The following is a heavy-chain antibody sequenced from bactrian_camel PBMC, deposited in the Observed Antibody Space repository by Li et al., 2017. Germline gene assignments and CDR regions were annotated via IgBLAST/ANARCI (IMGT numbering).Heavy chain of an antibody. CDR2: IYADYGAT. Sequence: HVQLVESGGGLVQPGGSLRLSCAATGFTFSNNIISWVRQHPGKELEWVANIYADYGATHYADSVKGRFTISGDSAKNTVYLQMNSLKSEDTALYYCATRYGGRGTSDLGYWGQGTQVTVS. CDR3: ATRYGGRGTSDLGY. J-gene: IGHJ6*01. V-gene: IGHV3-2*01. CDR1: GFTFSNNI. D-gene: IGHD6*01.